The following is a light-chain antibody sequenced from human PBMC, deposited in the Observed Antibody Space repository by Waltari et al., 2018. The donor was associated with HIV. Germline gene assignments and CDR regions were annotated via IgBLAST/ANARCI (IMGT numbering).Light chain of an antibody. J-gene: IGLJ3*02. CDR1: AFPRQY. CDR2: RDS. V-gene: IGLV3-25*03. CDR3: HSTDDTGTAV. Sequence: DLAQPPSLSVSPGQTARITCSGDAFPRQYTHWYQQRPGQAPLLVIYRDSQRPSVIPERFSGSISGTVVTLTISGVQAEDEADYYCHSTDDTGTAVFGGGTKLTVL.